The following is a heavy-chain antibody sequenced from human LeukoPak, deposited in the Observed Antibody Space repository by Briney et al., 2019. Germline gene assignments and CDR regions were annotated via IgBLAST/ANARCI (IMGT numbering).Heavy chain of an antibody. D-gene: IGHD1-1*01. CDR1: GFTFSSYG. CDR2: VSSSSSYI. J-gene: IGHJ4*02. CDR3: ARDQRATASTGSYFDY. V-gene: IGHV3-21*01. Sequence: GGSLRLSCAASGFTFSSYGMNWVRQAPGKGLEWVSSVSSSSSYIYYADSAKGRFTISRDNAKNSLSLQMNSLRAEDTAVYYCARDQRATASTGSYFDYWGQGTLVTVSS.